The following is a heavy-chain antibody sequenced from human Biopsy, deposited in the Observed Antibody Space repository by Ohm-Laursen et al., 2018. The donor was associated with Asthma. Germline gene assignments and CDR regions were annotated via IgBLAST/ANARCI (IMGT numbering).Heavy chain of an antibody. D-gene: IGHD1-1*01. Sequence: SLRLSCSASGFSFSNFSIHWVRQAPGKGLEWVGVISKDASTQDYADSVKGRFTMARDNSKNTLDLQMNSLREEDTAVYYCVRDGTDDAFDIWGQGTVVSVSS. CDR3: VRDGTDDAFDI. J-gene: IGHJ3*02. CDR2: ISKDASTQ. V-gene: IGHV3-30*01. CDR1: GFSFSNFS.